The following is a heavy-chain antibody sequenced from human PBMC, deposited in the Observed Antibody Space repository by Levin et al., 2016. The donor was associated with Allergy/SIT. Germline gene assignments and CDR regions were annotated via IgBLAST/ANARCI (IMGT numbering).Heavy chain of an antibody. CDR2: IYPGDSDT. D-gene: IGHD3-10*01. Sequence: VRQMPGKGLEWMGIIYPGDSDTRYSPSFQGQVTISADKSISTAYLQWSSLKASDTAMYYCARLTYYYGSGSFSGMDVWGQGTTVTVSS. J-gene: IGHJ6*02. V-gene: IGHV5-51*01. CDR3: ARLTYYYGSGSFSGMDV.